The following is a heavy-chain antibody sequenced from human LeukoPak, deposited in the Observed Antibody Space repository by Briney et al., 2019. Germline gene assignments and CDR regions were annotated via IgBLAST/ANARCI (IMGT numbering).Heavy chain of an antibody. CDR2: IHPSGIT. Sequence: SETLSLTCAVYDGSSGYYWGWIRQPPGKGLEWIGEIHPSGITSFNPSLKSRASISADTSKNQFSLKLTSVTAADTALYYCSRGRDQSKTGDYWGQGTLVTVSS. CDR3: SRGRDQSKTGDY. D-gene: IGHD2-2*01. CDR1: DGSSGYY. J-gene: IGHJ4*02. V-gene: IGHV4-34*01.